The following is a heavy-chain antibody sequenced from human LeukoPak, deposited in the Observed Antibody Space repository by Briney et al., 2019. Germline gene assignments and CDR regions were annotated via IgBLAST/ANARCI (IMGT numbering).Heavy chain of an antibody. J-gene: IGHJ4*02. CDR2: ISSSSSYI. Sequence: GRSLRLSCAASGFTFSTYSMNWVRQAPGKGLEWVSSISSSSSYIYYADSMKGRFTISRDDAKNSLYLQMNSLRAEDTAVYYCASTSGSYYPYYFDYWGQGTLVTVSS. CDR3: ASTSGSYYPYYFDY. D-gene: IGHD1-26*01. CDR1: GFTFSTYS. V-gene: IGHV3-21*01.